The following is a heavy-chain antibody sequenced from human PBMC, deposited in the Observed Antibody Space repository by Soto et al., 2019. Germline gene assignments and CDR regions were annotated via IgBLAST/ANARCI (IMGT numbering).Heavy chain of an antibody. V-gene: IGHV4-31*03. Sequence: QVQLQESGPGLVKPPQTLSLTCTVSGGSISSGGYYWTWIRQHPGKGLEWIGYIYYSGSTYYNPSLKSRVTISVDTSKNQFSLKLSSVTAADTAVYYCARGGYYYYYGMDVWGQGTTVTVSS. J-gene: IGHJ6*02. D-gene: IGHD3-16*01. CDR2: IYYSGST. CDR1: GGSISSGGYY. CDR3: ARGGYYYYYGMDV.